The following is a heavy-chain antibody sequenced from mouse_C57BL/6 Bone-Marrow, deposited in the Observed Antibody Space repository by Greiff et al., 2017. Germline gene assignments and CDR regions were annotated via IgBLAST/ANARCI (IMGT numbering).Heavy chain of an antibody. CDR3: ARERDGYYVLYYYAMDY. CDR1: GYAFSSSW. J-gene: IGHJ4*01. Sequence: QVQLQQSGPELVKPGASVKISCKASGYAFSSSWMNWVKQRPGKGLEWIGRIYPGDGDTNYNGKFKGKATLTADKSSSTAYMQLSSLTSEDSAVYFCARERDGYYVLYYYAMDYWGQGTSVTVSS. D-gene: IGHD2-3*01. V-gene: IGHV1-82*01. CDR2: IYPGDGDT.